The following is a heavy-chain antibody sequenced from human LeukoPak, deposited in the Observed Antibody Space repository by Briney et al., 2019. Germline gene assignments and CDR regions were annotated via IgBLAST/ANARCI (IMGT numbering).Heavy chain of an antibody. CDR3: ARRPRYSNGRDYFDY. J-gene: IGHJ4*02. CDR1: GYSFTNYW. D-gene: IGHD5-18*01. CDR2: IYPGDSDT. V-gene: IGHV5-51*01. Sequence: GESLKISCKGSGYSFTNYWIGWVRQMPGKGLEWMGIIYPGDSDTRYSPSFQGHVTISADKSSNIASLQWSSLKATDTAIYYCARRPRYSNGRDYFDYWGQGTPVTVSS.